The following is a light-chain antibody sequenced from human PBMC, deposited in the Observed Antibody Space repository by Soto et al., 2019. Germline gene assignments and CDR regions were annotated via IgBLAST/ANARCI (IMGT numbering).Light chain of an antibody. Sequence: QSALTQPASVSGSPGQSITISCTGTSSDVGSYNLVSWYQQHPGKAPKLMIYEGSKRPSGVSSSFSGSKSGNTAALTISGLQAEEEADYYCCSYAGSSTWVFGGGTKVTVL. CDR3: CSYAGSSTWV. CDR1: SSDVGSYNL. V-gene: IGLV2-23*01. J-gene: IGLJ3*02. CDR2: EGS.